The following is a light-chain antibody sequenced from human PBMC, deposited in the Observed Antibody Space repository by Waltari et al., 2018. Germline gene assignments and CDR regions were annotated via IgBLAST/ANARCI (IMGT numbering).Light chain of an antibody. J-gene: IGKJ3*01. CDR1: QSISNF. CDR2: GAS. CDR3: QQSYTAPFT. V-gene: IGKV1-39*01. Sequence: DIQMTQSPSSLSASVGDRVTITCRASQSISNFLNWYQQKPGEAPKLLIYGASTLERGVPSRFSGSGSGTDFTLTISSLRPEDFATYYCQQSYTAPFTFGPGTRVDLK.